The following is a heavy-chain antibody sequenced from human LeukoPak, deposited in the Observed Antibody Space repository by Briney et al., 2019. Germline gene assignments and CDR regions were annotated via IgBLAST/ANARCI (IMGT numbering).Heavy chain of an antibody. CDR3: AKSIVGAPRAY. D-gene: IGHD1-26*01. Sequence: GGSLRLSCAASGFTFSSYAMSWFRQAPGKGLEWVSAISGSGGSTYYADSVKGRFTTSRDNSKNTLYLQMNSLRAEDTAVYYCAKSIVGAPRAYWGQGTLVTVSS. CDR1: GFTFSSYA. V-gene: IGHV3-23*01. CDR2: ISGSGGST. J-gene: IGHJ4*02.